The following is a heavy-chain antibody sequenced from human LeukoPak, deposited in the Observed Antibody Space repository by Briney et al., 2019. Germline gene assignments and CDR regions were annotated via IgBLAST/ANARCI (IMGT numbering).Heavy chain of an antibody. Sequence: SETLSLTCSVSGGSISISGFYWNWSRQLRGKGLEWIVYTYNSGNTYYNPSFGSRVTISTDTAMTQFFLKSHSVTAADPAVYYCARSSGWRDAFDFWGRGTMVTVSS. D-gene: IGHD6-19*01. CDR2: TYNSGNT. V-gene: IGHV4-31*03. J-gene: IGHJ3*01. CDR3: ARSSGWRDAFDF. CDR1: GGSISISGFY.